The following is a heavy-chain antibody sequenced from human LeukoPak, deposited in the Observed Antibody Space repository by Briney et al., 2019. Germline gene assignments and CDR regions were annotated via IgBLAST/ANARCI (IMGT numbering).Heavy chain of an antibody. CDR2: ISYSGST. Sequence: PSETLSLTCTVSGGSISSSSYYWGWIRQPPGKGLEWIGSISYSGSTYYTPSLRSRVTISVDTSKNQFSLKLSSVTAADTAVYYCASPIYCSSTSSPWFLWGQGTLVTVSS. CDR1: GGSISSSSYY. V-gene: IGHV4-39*01. J-gene: IGHJ4*02. D-gene: IGHD2-2*01. CDR3: ASPIYCSSTSSPWFL.